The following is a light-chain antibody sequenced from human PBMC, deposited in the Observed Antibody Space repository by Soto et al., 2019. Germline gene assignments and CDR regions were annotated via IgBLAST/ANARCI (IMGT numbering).Light chain of an antibody. Sequence: QSVRTQPPSASVTPGQWVTISCSGTSSNIGSNYVYWYQQLPGTAPKLLIYKDNQRPSGVPDRFSGSKSGTSASLAISGLRSEDEADYYCAAWDDSLTVVFGGGT. CDR2: KDN. CDR1: SSNIGSNY. CDR3: AAWDDSLTVV. V-gene: IGLV1-47*01. J-gene: IGLJ2*01.